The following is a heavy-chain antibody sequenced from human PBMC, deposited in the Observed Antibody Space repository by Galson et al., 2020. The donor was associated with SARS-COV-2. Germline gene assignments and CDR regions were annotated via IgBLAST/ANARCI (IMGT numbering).Heavy chain of an antibody. CDR3: ARLDILDY. V-gene: IGHV1-2*02. CDR2: ISPNSGDP. Sequence: ASVKVSCKASGYTFTAYYIHWVRQAPGQGLEWMGWISPNSGDPNLAQKFQGRVTMTRDTSINTAYMEVTRLRSDDTAVYYCARLDILDYWGQGTLVTV. D-gene: IGHD5-12*01. CDR1: GYTFTAYY. J-gene: IGHJ4*02.